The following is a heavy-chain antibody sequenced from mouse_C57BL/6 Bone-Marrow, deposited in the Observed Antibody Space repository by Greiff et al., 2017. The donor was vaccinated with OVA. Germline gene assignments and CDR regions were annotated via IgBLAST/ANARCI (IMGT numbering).Heavy chain of an antibody. Sequence: VQLQQSGAELVRPGASVKLSCTASGFNIKDDYMHWVKQRPEQGLEWIGRLDPENGATDYDSKVQGKATITADTASHTAYLQLSSLTSEETAVYDCTTLYYFDYWGQGTTLTVSP. J-gene: IGHJ2*01. CDR2: LDPENGAT. CDR1: GFNIKDDY. V-gene: IGHV14-4*01. CDR3: TTLYYFDY.